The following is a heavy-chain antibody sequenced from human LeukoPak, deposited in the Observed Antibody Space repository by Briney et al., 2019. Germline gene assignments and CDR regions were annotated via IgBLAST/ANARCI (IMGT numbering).Heavy chain of an antibody. D-gene: IGHD6-13*01. Sequence: PSETLSLTCSVSGDSFSNYYWTWIRQPPGKGLEWIGYVYYSGSTNYNPSLKTRLHLSVDTSKNRFSLKLSSVTAADTAVYYCASSPRLTASWFLFDSWGHGTLVTVSS. V-gene: IGHV4-59*08. CDR2: VYYSGST. CDR1: GDSFSNYY. J-gene: IGHJ5*01. CDR3: ASSPRLTASWFLFDS.